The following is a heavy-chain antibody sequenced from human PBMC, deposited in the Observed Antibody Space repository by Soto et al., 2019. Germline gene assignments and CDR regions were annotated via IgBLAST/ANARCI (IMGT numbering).Heavy chain of an antibody. Sequence: SETLSLTCTVSGASISDYYWSWIRQPAGKGLECIGRIYASGNTNYNPSLKSRVTMSVDTSKNQFSLTLNSVTAADTAVYYCARESRSALGAVEHWGRGTLVTVSS. D-gene: IGHD2-15*01. CDR2: IYASGNT. V-gene: IGHV4-4*07. CDR1: GASISDYY. J-gene: IGHJ4*02. CDR3: ARESRSALGAVEH.